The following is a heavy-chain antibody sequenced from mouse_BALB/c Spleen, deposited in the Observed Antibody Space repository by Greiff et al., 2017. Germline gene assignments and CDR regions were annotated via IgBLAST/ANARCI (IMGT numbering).Heavy chain of an antibody. D-gene: IGHD1-1*01. V-gene: IGHV3-2*02. J-gene: IGHJ2*01. Sequence: EVQLVESGPGLVKPSQSLSLTCTVTGYSITSDYAWNWIRQFPGNKLEWMGYISYSGSTSYNPSLKSRISITRDTSKNQFFLQLNSVTTEDTATYYCARSPYYGSSSYYFDYWGQGTTLTVSS. CDR1: GYSITSDYA. CDR2: ISYSGST. CDR3: ARSPYYGSSSYYFDY.